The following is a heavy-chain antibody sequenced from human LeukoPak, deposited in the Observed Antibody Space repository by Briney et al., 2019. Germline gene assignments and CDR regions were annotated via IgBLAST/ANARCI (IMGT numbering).Heavy chain of an antibody. CDR1: GFTFSSYS. J-gene: IGHJ4*02. Sequence: GGSLRLSCAASGFTFSSYSMNWVRQAPGKGLEWVSSISSSSSYIYYVDSVKGRFTISRDNAENSLYLQMNSLRAEDTAVYYCARDQADNYYDSSGYYYGFDYWGQGTLVTVSS. D-gene: IGHD3-22*01. V-gene: IGHV3-21*01. CDR3: ARDQADNYYDSSGYYYGFDY. CDR2: ISSSSSYI.